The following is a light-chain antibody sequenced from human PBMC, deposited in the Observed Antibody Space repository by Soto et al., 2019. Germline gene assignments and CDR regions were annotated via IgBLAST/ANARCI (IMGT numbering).Light chain of an antibody. Sequence: QSVLTQPPSVSAAPGHRVTISCSGSSSNIGNNYVSWYQQFPGTAPILLIYEDNVRPSGIPDRFSGSKSGTSATLGIIGLQTGDEADYYCAAWDSPDYVFGTGTKVTVL. CDR2: EDN. V-gene: IGLV1-51*02. J-gene: IGLJ1*01. CDR3: AAWDSPDYV. CDR1: SSNIGNNY.